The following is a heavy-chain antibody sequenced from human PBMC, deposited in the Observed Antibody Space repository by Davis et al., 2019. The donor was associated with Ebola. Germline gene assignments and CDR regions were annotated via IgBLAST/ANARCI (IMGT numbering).Heavy chain of an antibody. Sequence: GESLNISCAVSGFTFSDYAMNWVRQTPGKGLEWVSLITGSGGDTYYADSVKGRFTISRDNSENTLYMQMTSLRVEDTAVYYCRARLDYWGQGTLVTVSS. V-gene: IGHV3-23*01. CDR3: RARLDY. J-gene: IGHJ4*02. CDR1: GFTFSDYA. CDR2: ITGSGGDT.